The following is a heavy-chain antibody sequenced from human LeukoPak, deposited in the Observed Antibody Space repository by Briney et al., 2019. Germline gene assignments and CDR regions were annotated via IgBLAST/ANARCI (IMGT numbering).Heavy chain of an antibody. D-gene: IGHD6-13*01. J-gene: IGHJ4*02. Sequence: SVKVSCKASGGTFSSYAISWVRQAPGQGLEWMGRIIPIFGIANYAQKFQGRVTITADKSTSTAYMELSSPRSEDTAVYYCARGGGIAAAGTDYFDYWGQGTLVTVSS. CDR2: IIPIFGIA. CDR3: ARGGGIAAAGTDYFDY. V-gene: IGHV1-69*04. CDR1: GGTFSSYA.